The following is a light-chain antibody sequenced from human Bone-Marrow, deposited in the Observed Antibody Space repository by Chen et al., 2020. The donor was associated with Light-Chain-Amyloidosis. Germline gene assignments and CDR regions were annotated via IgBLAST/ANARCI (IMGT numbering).Light chain of an antibody. Sequence: EIVLTQSPATLSLSPGERATLSCRASQSVSSYLAWYQQKPGQAPRLLIYDASNRATGIPARFSGSGSETDFTLTISSLEPEDFAVYYCQHRSNWPLFTFGPGTKVHIK. CDR1: QSVSSY. V-gene: IGKV3-11*01. CDR3: QHRSNWPLFT. J-gene: IGKJ3*01. CDR2: DAS.